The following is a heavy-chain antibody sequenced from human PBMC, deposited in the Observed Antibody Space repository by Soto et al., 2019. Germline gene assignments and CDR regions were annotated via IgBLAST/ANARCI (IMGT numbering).Heavy chain of an antibody. CDR1: GGSISSSSYY. V-gene: IGHV4-39*01. D-gene: IGHD4-17*01. J-gene: IGHJ4*02. CDR3: ARVPRYKYGDPMTKLFDY. Sequence: SETLSLTCTVSGGSISSSSYYWGWIRQPPGKGLEWIGSIYYSGSTYYNPSLKSRVTISVDTSKNQFSLKLSSVTAADTAVYYCARVPRYKYGDPMTKLFDYWGQGTLVTVSS. CDR2: IYYSGST.